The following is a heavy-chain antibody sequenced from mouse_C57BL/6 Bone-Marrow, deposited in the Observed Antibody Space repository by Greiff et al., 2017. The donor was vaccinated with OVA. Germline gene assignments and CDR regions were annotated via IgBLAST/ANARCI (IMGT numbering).Heavy chain of an antibody. CDR1: GFNIKDDY. J-gene: IGHJ2*01. Sequence: EVKLMESGAELVRPGASVKLSCTASGFNIKDDYMHWVKQRPEQGLEWIGWIDPENGDTEYASKFQGKATITADTSSNTAYLQLSSLTSEDTAVYYCTTGPYYGSSYDGYWGQGTTLTVSS. V-gene: IGHV14-4*01. CDR3: TTGPYYGSSYDGY. D-gene: IGHD1-1*01. CDR2: IDPENGDT.